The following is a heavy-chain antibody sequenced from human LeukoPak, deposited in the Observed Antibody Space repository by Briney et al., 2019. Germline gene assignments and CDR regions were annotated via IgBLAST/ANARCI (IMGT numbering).Heavy chain of an antibody. CDR2: INTNTGNP. V-gene: IGHV7-4-1*02. D-gene: IGHD6-13*01. CDR1: GYTFPSFG. J-gene: IGHJ6*03. CDR3: ARSIGAAGYMDV. Sequence: ASVKVSCKASGYTFPSFGISWVRQAPGQGLEWMGWINTNTGNPTYALGFTGRFVFSLDTSVSTAYLQISSLKAEDTAVYYCARSIGAAGYMDVWGKGTTVTVSS.